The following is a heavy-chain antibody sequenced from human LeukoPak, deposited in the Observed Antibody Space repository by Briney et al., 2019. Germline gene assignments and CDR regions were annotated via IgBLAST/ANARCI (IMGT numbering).Heavy chain of an antibody. CDR3: VVGSSSGDY. Sequence: SETLSLTCTVSGGSISSSSYYWGWIRQPPGKGLEWIGSIYYSGSTYYNPSLKGRVTISVDTSKNQFSLKLSSVTAADTAVYYCVVGSSSGDYWGQGTLVTVSS. D-gene: IGHD6-6*01. V-gene: IGHV4-39*01. J-gene: IGHJ4*02. CDR2: IYYSGST. CDR1: GGSISSSSYY.